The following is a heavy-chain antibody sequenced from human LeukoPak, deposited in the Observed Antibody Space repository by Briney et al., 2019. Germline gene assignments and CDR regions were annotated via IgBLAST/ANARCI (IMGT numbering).Heavy chain of an antibody. Sequence: PGGSLRLSCVASGFTFSSYWMSWVRQAPGKGLEWVANIKQDGSEKYYVDSVKGRFTISRDNAKNSLHLQMNSLRAEDTAVYYCARSITQYYYDSSGYLGLRGDYFDYWGQGTLVTVSS. V-gene: IGHV3-7*01. CDR3: ARSITQYYYDSSGYLGLRGDYFDY. CDR1: GFTFSSYW. D-gene: IGHD3-22*01. CDR2: IKQDGSEK. J-gene: IGHJ4*02.